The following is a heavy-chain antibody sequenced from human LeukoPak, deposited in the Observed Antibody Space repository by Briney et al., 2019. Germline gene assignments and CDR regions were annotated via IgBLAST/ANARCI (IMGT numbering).Heavy chain of an antibody. CDR3: AVAYYYGSGSSINYYYYGMDV. J-gene: IGHJ6*02. D-gene: IGHD3-10*01. Sequence: SVKVSCKASGGTFGSYAISWVRQAPGQGLEWMGGIIPIFGTANYAQKFQGRVTITADESTSTAYMELSSLRSEDTAVYYCAVAYYYGSGSSINYYYYGMDVWGQGTTVTVSS. CDR1: GGTFGSYA. V-gene: IGHV1-69*01. CDR2: IIPIFGTA.